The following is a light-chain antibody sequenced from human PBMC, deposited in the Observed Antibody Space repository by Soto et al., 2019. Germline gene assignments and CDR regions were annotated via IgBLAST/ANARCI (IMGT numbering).Light chain of an antibody. CDR1: QGISSY. CDR2: AAS. V-gene: IGKV1-8*01. J-gene: IGKJ1*01. CDR3: QQYYSYPGT. Sequence: IRMTQSASSLSASTGDRVTITCRASQGISSYLAWYQQNPGKAPKLLIYAASTLQSGVPSRFSGSGSGTDFTLTISCLQSEDFATYYCQQYYSYPGTFGQGTKVDIK.